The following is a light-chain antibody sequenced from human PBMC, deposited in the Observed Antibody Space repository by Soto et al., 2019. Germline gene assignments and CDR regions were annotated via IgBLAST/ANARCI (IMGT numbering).Light chain of an antibody. CDR1: NIGSES. Sequence: SYELTQPPSVSVAPGQTARITCGGNNIGSESVHWYQKKPGQAPVLVVYDDSDRPSGIPERCSGSNSGNTATLTISRVEAGDEADYYCQVWDRSSDHRGVFGGGTKLTVL. CDR3: QVWDRSSDHRGV. CDR2: DDS. V-gene: IGLV3-21*02. J-gene: IGLJ2*01.